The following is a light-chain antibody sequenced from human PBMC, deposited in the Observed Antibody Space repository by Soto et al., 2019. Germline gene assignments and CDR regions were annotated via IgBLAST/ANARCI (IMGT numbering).Light chain of an antibody. CDR1: SSDVGAYNY. Sequence: QSALTQPPSASGSLGQSVTISCTGTSSDVGAYNYVSWYQHRPGKAPKLILYEVTKWPSGVPARFFGSKSGNTASLTVSGLQAEDEADYYCSSYADSSNFVFGTGNKLTVL. V-gene: IGLV2-8*01. J-gene: IGLJ1*01. CDR3: SSYADSSNFV. CDR2: EVT.